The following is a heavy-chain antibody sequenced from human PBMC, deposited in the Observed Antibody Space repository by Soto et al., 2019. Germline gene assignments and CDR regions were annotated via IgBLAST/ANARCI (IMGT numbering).Heavy chain of an antibody. CDR2: IYYSGST. CDR3: ARLRDYGDQYYYYYYGMDV. Sequence: PSETLSLTCTVSGGSISSYYWSWIRQPPGKGLEWIGYIYYSGSTNYNPSLKSRVTISVDTSKNQFSLKLSSVTAADTAVYYCARLRDYGDQYYYYYYGMDVWGQGTTVTVSS. J-gene: IGHJ6*02. V-gene: IGHV4-59*08. CDR1: GGSISSYY. D-gene: IGHD4-17*01.